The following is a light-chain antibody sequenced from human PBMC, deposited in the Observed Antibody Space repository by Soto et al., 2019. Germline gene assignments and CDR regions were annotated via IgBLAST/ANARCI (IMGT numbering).Light chain of an antibody. CDR3: MQTLRAPRT. J-gene: IGKJ4*01. Sequence: DIVMTQSPLSLPVTPGEPAAISCRSSETPLYSSGYINWDRYLKKPGQPPQLLIFLGSKRASGVPDRFSGSGSGTDFTLRISRVETEDVGVDYCMQTLRAPRTFGGATKV. CDR1: ETPLYSSGYIN. CDR2: LGS. V-gene: IGKV2-28*01.